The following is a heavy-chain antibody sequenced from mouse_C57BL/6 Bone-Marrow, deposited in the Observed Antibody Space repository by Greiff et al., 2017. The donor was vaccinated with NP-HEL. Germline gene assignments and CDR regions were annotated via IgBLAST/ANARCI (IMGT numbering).Heavy chain of an antibody. Sequence: VQLQESGAELARPGASVKLSCKASGYTFTSYGISWVKQRTGQGLEWIGEIYPRSGNTYYNEKFKGKATLTADKSSSTAYMELRSLTSEDSAVYFCAREGYDGYYAWFAYWGQGTLVTVSA. CDR3: AREGYDGYYAWFAY. CDR1: GYTFTSYG. J-gene: IGHJ3*01. D-gene: IGHD2-3*01. CDR2: IYPRSGNT. V-gene: IGHV1-81*01.